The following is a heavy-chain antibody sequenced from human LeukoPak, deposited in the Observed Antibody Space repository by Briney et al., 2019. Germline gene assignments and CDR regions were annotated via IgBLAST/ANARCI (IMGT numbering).Heavy chain of an antibody. CDR2: INSDGSWT. V-gene: IGHV3-74*01. Sequence: GGSLRLSCAASGNYWMHWVRQAPGKGLVWVSHINSDGSWTSYADSVKGRYTISKDNAKNTVYLQMNSLRAEDTAVYYCVSFYETYWGRGTLVTVSS. J-gene: IGHJ4*02. CDR1: GNYW. D-gene: IGHD2/OR15-2a*01. CDR3: VSFYETY.